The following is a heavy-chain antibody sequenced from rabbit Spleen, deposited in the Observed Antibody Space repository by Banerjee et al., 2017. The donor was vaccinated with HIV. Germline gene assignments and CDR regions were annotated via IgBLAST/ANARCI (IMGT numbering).Heavy chain of an antibody. V-gene: IGHV1S45*01. D-gene: IGHD1-1*01. J-gene: IGHJ4*01. CDR1: GFDFRRYYL. CDR2: IDVGEGNT. CDR3: ARDLDGVIGWNFGW. Sequence: QEQVKETGGGLVQPGGSLTLSCKASGFDFRRYYLSWVRQAPGKGLEWIGIIDVGEGNTDYASWVNGRFTFSKTSSTTVTLQMTSLTAADTATYFCARDLDGVIGWNFGWWGPGTLVTVS.